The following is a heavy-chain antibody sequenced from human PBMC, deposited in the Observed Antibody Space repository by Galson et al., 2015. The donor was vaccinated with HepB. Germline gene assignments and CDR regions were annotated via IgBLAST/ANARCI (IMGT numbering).Heavy chain of an antibody. J-gene: IGHJ5*02. D-gene: IGHD6-13*01. CDR2: IGGSGFST. V-gene: IGHV3-23*01. Sequence: SLRLSCAASGFTFDSYAMSWVRQAPGKGLEWVSAIGGSGFSTYYADSVKGRVTISRDNSKNTLYLQMNSLRVEDTAVYYCAKDRAAAGTPPDHWGQGTLVTVSS. CDR3: AKDRAAAGTPPDH. CDR1: GFTFDSYA.